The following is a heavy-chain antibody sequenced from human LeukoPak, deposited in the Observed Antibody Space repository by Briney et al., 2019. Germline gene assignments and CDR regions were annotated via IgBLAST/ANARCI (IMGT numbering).Heavy chain of an antibody. CDR3: AKEPRDCTGGTCYSVGGYYFHY. Sequence: PGGSLRLSCAASGFTFSSYAMSRVRPAPGKGLERVSAISSTGGSPYYADSVKGRFTISRDNSKNTLYLQMNSLRAEDTAIYYCAKEPRDCTGGTCYSVGGYYFHYWGQGTLVTVSS. D-gene: IGHD2-15*01. CDR1: GFTFSSYA. CDR2: ISSTGGSP. J-gene: IGHJ4*02. V-gene: IGHV3-23*01.